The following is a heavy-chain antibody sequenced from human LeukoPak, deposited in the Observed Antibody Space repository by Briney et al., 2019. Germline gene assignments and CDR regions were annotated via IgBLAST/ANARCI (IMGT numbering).Heavy chain of an antibody. CDR3: ARAPTNSSNWFDY. CDR1: GGSISTNSYY. CDR2: INHGGST. J-gene: IGHJ4*02. V-gene: IGHV4-39*07. D-gene: IGHD1-1*01. Sequence: SETLSLTCTVSGGSISTNSYYWTWIRQSPGKGLEWIGEINHGGSTNYNPSLKSRVTISVDTSRNQFSLRLSSGTAADTALYYCARAPTNSSNWFDYWGQGTLVTVSS.